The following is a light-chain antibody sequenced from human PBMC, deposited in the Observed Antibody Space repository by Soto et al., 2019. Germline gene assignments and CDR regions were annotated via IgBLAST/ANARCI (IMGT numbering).Light chain of an antibody. Sequence: SYELTQPPSVSVSPGQTASITCSGDKLGDKYACWYQQKPGQSPVVVIYQDNKRPSGIPERFSGSNSGNTATLTISGTQAVDGADYCCQAWDSRTEVFGGGTKLTV. J-gene: IGLJ2*01. CDR1: KLGDKY. V-gene: IGLV3-1*01. CDR3: QAWDSRTEV. CDR2: QDN.